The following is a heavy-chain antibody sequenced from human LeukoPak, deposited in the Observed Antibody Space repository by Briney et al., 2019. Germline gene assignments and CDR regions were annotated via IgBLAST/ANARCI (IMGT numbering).Heavy chain of an antibody. CDR2: IWSDGHNK. V-gene: IGHV3-33*01. J-gene: IGHJ3*02. CDR1: GFTFSTSG. Sequence: GGSLRLSCAASGFTFSTSGMHWVRQAPGKGLEWVAVIWSDGHNKYYAESVEGRFTISRDNSKNTLSMQIDSPRAEDTAVYHCARENRPATGATMATFDTWGQGTLVTVSS. CDR3: ARENRPATGATMATFDT. D-gene: IGHD7-27*01.